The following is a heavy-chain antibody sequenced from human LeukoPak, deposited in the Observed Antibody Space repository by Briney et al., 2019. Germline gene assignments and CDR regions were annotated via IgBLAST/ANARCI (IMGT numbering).Heavy chain of an antibody. J-gene: IGHJ3*02. CDR2: INPYSGGT. D-gene: IGHD3-22*01. Sequence: ASVKVSCKASVYTFTSFYMHWVRKAPGQGLEWLGWINPYSGGTKYAQKFQGRVTMTRDTSIRTAYMGLSGLTSDDTATYYCARRETPHFYENSGHQGGALDIWGQGTMVTVSS. CDR3: ARRETPHFYENSGHQGGALDI. V-gene: IGHV1-2*02. CDR1: VYTFTSFY.